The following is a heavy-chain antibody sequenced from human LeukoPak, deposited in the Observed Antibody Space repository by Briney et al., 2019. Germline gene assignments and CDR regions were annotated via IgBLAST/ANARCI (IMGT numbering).Heavy chain of an antibody. Sequence: GGSLRLSYAASGLTFTIYGMYWVRQAPGKGLEWVSAISNNGGYTYYADSVQGRFTISRDNSKSTLCLQMNSLRAEDTAVYYCAKQLGYCSDGSCYFPYWGQGTLVTVSS. V-gene: IGHV3-23*01. CDR3: AKQLGYCSDGSCYFPY. CDR1: GLTFTIYG. CDR2: ISNNGGYT. D-gene: IGHD2-15*01. J-gene: IGHJ4*02.